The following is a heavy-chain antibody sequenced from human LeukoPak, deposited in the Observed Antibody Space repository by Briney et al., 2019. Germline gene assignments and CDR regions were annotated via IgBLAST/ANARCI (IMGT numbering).Heavy chain of an antibody. V-gene: IGHV3-23*01. Sequence: PGGSLRLSCAASGFTFSSYAMHWVRQAPGKGLEWVSAISGSGGSTYYADSVKGRFTISRDNSKNTLYLQMNSLRAEDTAVYYCAKVYDILTGYYSGDLVAFDIWGQGTMVTVSS. CDR1: GFTFSSYA. D-gene: IGHD3-9*01. CDR3: AKVYDILTGYYSGDLVAFDI. CDR2: ISGSGGST. J-gene: IGHJ3*02.